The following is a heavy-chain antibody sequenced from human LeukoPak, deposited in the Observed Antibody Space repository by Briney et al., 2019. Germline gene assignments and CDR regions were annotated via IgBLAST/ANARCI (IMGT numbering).Heavy chain of an antibody. CDR1: GGSISSSSYY. V-gene: IGHV4-39*01. D-gene: IGHD2-2*02. CDR3: ASIVVVPAAIGPYYYYMDV. Sequence: SETLSLTCTVSGGSISSSSYYWGWIRQPPGKGLEWIGSIYYSGSTYYNPSLKSRVTISVDTSKNQFSLKLSSVTAADTAVYYCASIVVVPAAIGPYYYYMDVWGKGTTVTVSS. J-gene: IGHJ6*03. CDR2: IYYSGST.